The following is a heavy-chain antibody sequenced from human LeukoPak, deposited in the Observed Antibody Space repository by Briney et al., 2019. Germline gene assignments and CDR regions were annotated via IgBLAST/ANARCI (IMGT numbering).Heavy chain of an antibody. CDR3: ARGGFRRCENFDY. Sequence: ASVKVSCKASGYTFTGYYIHWVRQAPGQGLEWMGWINPYSGGTNYPQKRQGRVTMTRDTSISKVYMKLSRLRSDDTAVYYCARGGFRRCENFDYWGQGTLVTVSS. CDR1: GYTFTGYY. J-gene: IGHJ4*02. CDR2: INPYSGGT. V-gene: IGHV1-2*02. D-gene: IGHD2-15*01.